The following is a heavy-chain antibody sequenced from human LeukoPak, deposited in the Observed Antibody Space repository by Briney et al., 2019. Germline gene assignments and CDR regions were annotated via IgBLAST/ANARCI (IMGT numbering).Heavy chain of an antibody. CDR1: RYTFTGYY. CDR2: INPKRGGT. Sequence: SVQDSGMASRYTFTGYYLHCVRPALQEGGEWRGRINPKRGGTNNTQKCQGRVTITRNPSISPAYMGLSRLRSNDTAVYYCARESIQSTYYYGMDVWGQGTTVTVSS. D-gene: IGHD4-11*01. V-gene: IGHV1-2*06. J-gene: IGHJ6*01. CDR3: ARESIQSTYYYGMDV.